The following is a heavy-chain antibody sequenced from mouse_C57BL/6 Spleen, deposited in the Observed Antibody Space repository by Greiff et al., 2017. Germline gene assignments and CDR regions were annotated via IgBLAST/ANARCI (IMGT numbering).Heavy chain of an antibody. Sequence: VQLQQSGAELARPGASVKMSCKASGYTFTSYTMHWVKQRPGQGLEWIGYINPSSGYTKYNQKFKDKATLTADKSSSTAYMQLRSLTSEDSAVYYCARLPITTVVADDAMDYWGQGTSVTVSS. V-gene: IGHV1-4*01. CDR3: ARLPITTVVADDAMDY. D-gene: IGHD1-1*01. CDR2: INPSSGYT. J-gene: IGHJ4*01. CDR1: GYTFTSYT.